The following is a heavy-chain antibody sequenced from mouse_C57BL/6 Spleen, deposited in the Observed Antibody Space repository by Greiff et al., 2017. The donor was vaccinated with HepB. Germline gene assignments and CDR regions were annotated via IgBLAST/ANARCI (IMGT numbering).Heavy chain of an antibody. CDR1: GYAFSSSW. CDR2: IYPGDGDT. D-gene: IGHD1-1*01. J-gene: IGHJ3*01. Sequence: QVQLQQSGPELVKPGASVKISCKASGYAFSSSWMNWVKQRPGKGLEWIGRIYPGDGDTNYNGKFKGKATLTADKSSSTAYMQLSSLTSEDSAVYFCARSGFITTPFAYWGQGTLVTVSA. V-gene: IGHV1-82*01. CDR3: ARSGFITTPFAY.